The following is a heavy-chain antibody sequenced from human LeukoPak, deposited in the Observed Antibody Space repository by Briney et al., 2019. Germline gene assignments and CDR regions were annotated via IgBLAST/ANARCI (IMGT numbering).Heavy chain of an antibody. J-gene: IGHJ4*02. CDR3: ARGSTYYDSSGQVPFDY. CDR2: ISGSSSTI. Sequence: GGSLRLSCAASGFTFSSYSMNWARQAPGKGLEWGSYISGSSSTIYYADSVKGRFTISRDNGKNTLYLQMNSLRAEDTAVYYCARGSTYYDSSGQVPFDYWGQGTLVTVSS. V-gene: IGHV3-48*01. D-gene: IGHD3-22*01. CDR1: GFTFSSYS.